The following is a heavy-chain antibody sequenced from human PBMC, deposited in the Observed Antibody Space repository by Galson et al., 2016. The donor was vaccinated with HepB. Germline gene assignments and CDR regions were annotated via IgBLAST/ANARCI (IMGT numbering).Heavy chain of an antibody. CDR2: IHTGGST. D-gene: IGHD1-26*01. V-gene: IGHV3-53*01. J-gene: IGHJ4*02. CDR1: GFTVSSKY. CDR3: AKSSSGATPRPNFDY. Sequence: SMRLSCAASGFTVSSKYMSWVRQAPGKGLEWVSVIHTGGSTYYADSVKGRFTISRDNSQSTLYLQMNSLRAEDTAVYYCAKSSSGATPRPNFDYWGQGTLVTVSS.